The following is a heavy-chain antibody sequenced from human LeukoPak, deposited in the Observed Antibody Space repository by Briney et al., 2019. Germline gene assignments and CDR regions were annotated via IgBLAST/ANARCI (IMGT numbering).Heavy chain of an antibody. CDR3: ARGVSSPSRWFDP. Sequence: SETLSLTCTVSGGSISSYYWNWIRQPPGKGLEWIGYIYYSGSTNYNPSLKSRVTMSLDTSKNQFSLKLSSVTAAVTAVYYCARGVSSPSRWFDPWGQGTLVTVSS. D-gene: IGHD6-6*01. J-gene: IGHJ5*02. CDR2: IYYSGST. V-gene: IGHV4-59*01. CDR1: GGSISSYY.